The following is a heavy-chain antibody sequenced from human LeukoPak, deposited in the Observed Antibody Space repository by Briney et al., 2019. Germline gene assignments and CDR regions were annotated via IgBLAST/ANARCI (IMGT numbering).Heavy chain of an antibody. CDR1: GFTFSSYA. J-gene: IGHJ4*02. CDR2: ISYDGSNK. V-gene: IGHV3-30*04. D-gene: IGHD5-18*01. Sequence: PGRSLRLSCAASGFTFSSYAMHWVRQAPGKGLEWVSVISYDGSNKYYADSVRGRFTISRDNSKNTLYLQMNSLRDEGTAVYYCARAPLPGYSYGYGDYWGQGTLVTVSS. CDR3: ARAPLPGYSYGYGDY.